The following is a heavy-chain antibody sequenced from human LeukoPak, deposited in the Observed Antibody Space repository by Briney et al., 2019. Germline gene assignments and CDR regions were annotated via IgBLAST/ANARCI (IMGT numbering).Heavy chain of an antibody. V-gene: IGHV1-18*01. CDR3: ARGGIVVDGDVAWFDP. CDR2: ISAYNGNT. D-gene: IGHD2-2*01. J-gene: IGHJ5*02. Sequence: ASVKVSCKASGYXFTSYGMSWVRQAPGQGLEWMGWISAYNGNTNYAQKLQGRVTMTTDTSTSTAYMELRSLRSDDTAVYYCARGGIVVDGDVAWFDPWGQGTLATVSS. CDR1: GYXFTSYG.